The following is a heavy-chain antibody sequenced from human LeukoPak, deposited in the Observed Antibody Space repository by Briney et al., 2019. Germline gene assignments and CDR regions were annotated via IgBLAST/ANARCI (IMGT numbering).Heavy chain of an antibody. CDR3: ARDTKYAFDN. CDR2: VGISSGNT. CDR1: GFTFSDYS. J-gene: IGHJ4*02. D-gene: IGHD2-2*01. Sequence: PGGSLRLSCAASGFTFSDYSMNWVRQAPGKGLEWISYVGISSGNTKYAASVKGRFTISGDKAKNSLYLQMNSLRVEDTAVYYCARDTKYAFDNWGQGTLVTVSS. V-gene: IGHV3-48*01.